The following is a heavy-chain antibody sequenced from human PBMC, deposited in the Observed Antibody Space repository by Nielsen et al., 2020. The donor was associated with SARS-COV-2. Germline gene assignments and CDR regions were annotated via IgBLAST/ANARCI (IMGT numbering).Heavy chain of an antibody. D-gene: IGHD6-13*01. Sequence: LKISCAASGFTFDDYAMHWVRQAPGKGLEWVSGISWNSGSIGYADSVKGRFTISRDNAKNSLYLQMNSLRAEDTALYYCAKAGYSSSWQVNWFDPWGQGTLVTVSS. V-gene: IGHV3-9*01. CDR2: ISWNSGSI. CDR1: GFTFDDYA. CDR3: AKAGYSSSWQVNWFDP. J-gene: IGHJ5*02.